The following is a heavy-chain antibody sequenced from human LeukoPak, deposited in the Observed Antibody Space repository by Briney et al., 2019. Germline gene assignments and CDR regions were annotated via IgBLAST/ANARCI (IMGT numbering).Heavy chain of an antibody. D-gene: IGHD3-10*01. J-gene: IGHJ4*02. CDR2: IKQDGSEK. CDR1: GFTFSSYW. V-gene: IGHV3-7*03. CDR3: ARLWFGESHIDY. Sequence: GGSLRLSCAASGFTFSSYWVSWVHQAPGKGLEWVANIKQDGSEKYYVDSVKGRFTISRDNAKNSLYLQMNSLRAEDTAVYYCARLWFGESHIDYWGQGTLVTVSS.